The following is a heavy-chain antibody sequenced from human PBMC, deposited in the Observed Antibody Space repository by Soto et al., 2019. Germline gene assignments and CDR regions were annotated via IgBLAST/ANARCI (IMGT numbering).Heavy chain of an antibody. V-gene: IGHV3-21*01. J-gene: IGHJ3*02. CDR3: ARDDERGAFDI. CDR1: GFTFSSYS. Sequence: EVQLVESGGGLVKPGGSLRLSCAASGFTFSSYSMNWVRQAPGKGLEWVSSISSSSSYIYYADSVKGRFTISRDNAKNSLYLQMNSLRAEDTAMYYCARDDERGAFDIWGQGTMVTVSS. CDR2: ISSSSSYI.